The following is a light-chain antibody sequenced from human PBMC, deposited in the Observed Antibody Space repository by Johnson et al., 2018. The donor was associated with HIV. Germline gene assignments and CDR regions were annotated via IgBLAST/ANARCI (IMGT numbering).Light chain of an antibody. CDR2: ENN. J-gene: IGLJ1*01. Sequence: HSVLTQPPSVSAAPGQKVTISCSGSSSNIGNNYVYWYKLLPGTAPKLLIYENNKRPSGIPDRFSGSKSGTSATLGIAGLQTGDEADYYCGTWDKSLNTGAVFGTGTKVTVL. V-gene: IGLV1-51*02. CDR1: SSNIGNNY. CDR3: GTWDKSLNTGAV.